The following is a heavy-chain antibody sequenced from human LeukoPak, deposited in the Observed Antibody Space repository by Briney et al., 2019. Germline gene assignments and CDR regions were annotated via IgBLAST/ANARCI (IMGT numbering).Heavy chain of an antibody. CDR2: INHSGST. D-gene: IGHD3-22*01. CDR3: ARGQNYYDSSGPTGYYFDY. V-gene: IGHV4-34*01. Sequence: SETLSLTCAVYGGSFSGYYWSWIRQPPGKGLERIGEINHSGSTNYNPSLKSRVTISVDTSKNQFSLKLSSVTAADTAVYYCARGQNYYDSSGPTGYYFDYWGQGTLVTVSS. CDR1: GGSFSGYY. J-gene: IGHJ4*02.